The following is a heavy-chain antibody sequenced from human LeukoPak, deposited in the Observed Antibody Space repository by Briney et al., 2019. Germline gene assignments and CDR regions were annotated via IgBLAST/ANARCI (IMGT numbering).Heavy chain of an antibody. Sequence: GGSLRLSCAASGFTFSSYSMNWVRQAPGKGLEWVSSISSSSSYIYYADSVKGRFTISRDNSKNTLYLQMNSLRAEDTAVYYCAKWVVVPAAGGAFDYWGQGTLVTVSS. V-gene: IGHV3-21*01. CDR3: AKWVVVPAAGGAFDY. D-gene: IGHD2-2*01. CDR1: GFTFSSYS. J-gene: IGHJ4*02. CDR2: ISSSSSYI.